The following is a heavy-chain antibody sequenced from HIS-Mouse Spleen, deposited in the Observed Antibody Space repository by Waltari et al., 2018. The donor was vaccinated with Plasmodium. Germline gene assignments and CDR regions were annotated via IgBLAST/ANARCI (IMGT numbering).Heavy chain of an antibody. J-gene: IGHJ4*02. CDR1: GFTFSSYA. V-gene: IGHV3-30*01. CDR3: ARSHFRFLEWLFDY. CDR2: ISYDGSNK. D-gene: IGHD3-3*01. Sequence: QVQLVESGGGVVQPGRSLRLSCAASGFTFSSYAMHWVRQAPGKGREWVAVISYDGSNKDYADSVKGRFTISRDNSKNTLYLQMNSLRAEDTAVYYCARSHFRFLEWLFDYWGQGTLVTVSS.